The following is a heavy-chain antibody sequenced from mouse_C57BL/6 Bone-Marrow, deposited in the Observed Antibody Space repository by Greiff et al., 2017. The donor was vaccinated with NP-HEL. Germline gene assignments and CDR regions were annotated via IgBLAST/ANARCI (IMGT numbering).Heavy chain of an antibody. CDR3: ARWGTDY. CDR1: GYTFTSYW. J-gene: IGHJ2*01. CDR2: IHPSGGST. D-gene: IGHD3-3*01. V-gene: IGHV1-85*01. Sequence: VQLQQSGAELVKPGASVKLSCKASGYTFTSYWMNWVKQRPGQGLEWIGRIHPSGGSTKYNEKFKGKATLTVDTSSSTAYMQLNSLTSEDSAVYFCARWGTDYWGQGTTLTVSS.